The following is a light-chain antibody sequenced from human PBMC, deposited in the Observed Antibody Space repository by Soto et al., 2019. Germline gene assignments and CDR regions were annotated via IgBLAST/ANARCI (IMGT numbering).Light chain of an antibody. V-gene: IGKV1-5*01. CDR3: QQYHTSSIT. CDR2: DAS. CDR1: QTISSW. J-gene: IGKJ5*01. Sequence: DIQMTQSAATLSASVGDRVNITWRASQTISSWLAWYQQKPGKAPTLLIYDASTLERGVPSRFSGTGYGTEFNLSIDSLQPDDFATYYCQQYHTSSITFGQGTRLEIK.